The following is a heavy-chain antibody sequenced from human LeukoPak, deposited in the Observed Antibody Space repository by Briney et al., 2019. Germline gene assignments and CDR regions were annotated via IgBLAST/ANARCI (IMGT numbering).Heavy chain of an antibody. V-gene: IGHV4-59*08. CDR2: IYYSGNT. D-gene: IGHD3-10*01. J-gene: IGHJ6*02. Sequence: PSETQSLTCTVSGGSISSYYWSWMWQPPGKGLQWIGYIYYSGNTKYNPSLKSRVTISVDTSKNQFSLKLSSVTAAETAVYYCARSSGSYYLEYGLDVWGHGTTVTVSS. CDR3: ARSSGSYYLEYGLDV. CDR1: GGSISSYY.